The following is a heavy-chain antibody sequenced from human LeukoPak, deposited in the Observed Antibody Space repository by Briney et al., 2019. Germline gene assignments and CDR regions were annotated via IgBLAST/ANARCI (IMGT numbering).Heavy chain of an antibody. D-gene: IGHD6-6*01. CDR3: AKDEAHTFDY. J-gene: IGHJ4*02. CDR2: IWYDGSNK. Sequence: GRSLRLSCAASGFTFSSYGMHWVRQAPGKGLEWVAVIWYDGSNKYYADSVKGRFTISRDNSKNTLYLQMNSLRAEDTAVYYCAKDEAHTFDYWGQGTLVTVSS. CDR1: GFTFSSYG. V-gene: IGHV3-33*06.